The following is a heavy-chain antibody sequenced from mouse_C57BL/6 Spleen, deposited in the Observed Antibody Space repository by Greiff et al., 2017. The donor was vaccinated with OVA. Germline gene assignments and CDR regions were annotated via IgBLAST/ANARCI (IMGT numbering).Heavy chain of an antibody. CDR2: ISGGGGNT. CDR1: GFTFSSYT. V-gene: IGHV5-9*01. CDR3: ARYGSSPFDY. J-gene: IGHJ2*01. Sequence: EVQLVESGGGLVKPGGSLKLSCAASGFTFSSYTMSWVRQTPEKRLEWVATISGGGGNTYYPDSVKGRFTISRDNAKNTLYLQMSSLRSEDTALYYCARYGSSPFDYWGQGTTLTVSS. D-gene: IGHD1-1*01.